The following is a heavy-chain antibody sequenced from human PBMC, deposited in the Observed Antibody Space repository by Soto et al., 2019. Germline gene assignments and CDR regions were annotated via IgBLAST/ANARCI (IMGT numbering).Heavy chain of an antibody. J-gene: IGHJ3*02. Sequence: GASVKVSCKASGYTFTSYYMHWVRQAPGQGLEWMGIINPSGGSTSYAQKFQGRVTMTRDTSTSTVYMELSSLRSEDTAVYYCARPYDSSGYHYDAFDIWGKGTMVTVSS. CDR2: INPSGGST. CDR1: GYTFTSYY. V-gene: IGHV1-46*01. CDR3: ARPYDSSGYHYDAFDI. D-gene: IGHD3-22*01.